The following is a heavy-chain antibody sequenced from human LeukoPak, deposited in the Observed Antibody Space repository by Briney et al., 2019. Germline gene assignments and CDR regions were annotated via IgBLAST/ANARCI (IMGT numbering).Heavy chain of an antibody. D-gene: IGHD6-13*01. CDR1: GGSITSYY. CDR3: VASGPPALANWFDP. Sequence: SETLSLTCTVSGGSITSYYWSWIRQPPGKGLEWTGYIHHSGDTRYNPSLKSRVTMSIDTSKYQFSLKVNFVTAADTAVYYCVASGPPALANWFDPWGQGTLVTVSS. V-gene: IGHV4-59*03. J-gene: IGHJ5*02. CDR2: IHHSGDT.